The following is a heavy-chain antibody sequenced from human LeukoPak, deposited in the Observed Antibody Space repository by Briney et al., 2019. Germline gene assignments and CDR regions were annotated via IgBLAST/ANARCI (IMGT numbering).Heavy chain of an antibody. D-gene: IGHD3-10*01. CDR1: GGSISSNNW. Sequence: SETLSLTCAVSGGSISSNNWWSWVRQPPGEGLEWIGEVYHSGSTNYNPSLKSRVTISVDTSKNQFSLKLSSVTAADTAVYYCARQTITMVRGVIIDYWGQGTLVTVSS. CDR2: VYHSGST. J-gene: IGHJ4*02. CDR3: ARQTITMVRGVIIDY. V-gene: IGHV4-4*02.